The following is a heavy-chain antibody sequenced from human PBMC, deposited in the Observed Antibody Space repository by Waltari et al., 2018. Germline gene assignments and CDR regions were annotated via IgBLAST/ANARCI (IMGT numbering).Heavy chain of an antibody. CDR1: GGSISSGSYY. J-gene: IGHJ4*02. Sequence: QVQLQESGPGLVKPSQTLSLTCTVSGGSISSGSYYWSWIRQPAGKGLGWIGRIYTRGSTNYNPSLKSRGTISVDTSKNQCSLKLSSVTAADTAVYYCARERKGYDILTGYYMGYYFDYWGQGTLVTVSS. CDR3: ARERKGYDILTGYYMGYYFDY. CDR2: IYTRGST. V-gene: IGHV4-61*02. D-gene: IGHD3-9*01.